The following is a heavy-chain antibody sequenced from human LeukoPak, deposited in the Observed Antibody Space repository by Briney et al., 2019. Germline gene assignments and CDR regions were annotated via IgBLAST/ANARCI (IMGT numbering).Heavy chain of an antibody. CDR1: GGTFSSYA. Sequence: SVKVSCKASGGTFSSYAISWVRQAPGQGLEWMGGIIPIFGTANYAQKFQGRVTITADKSTSTAYMELSSLGSEDTAVYYCARGGHSGYDHSVDYWGQGTLVTVSS. D-gene: IGHD5-12*01. V-gene: IGHV1-69*06. CDR3: ARGGHSGYDHSVDY. CDR2: IIPIFGTA. J-gene: IGHJ4*02.